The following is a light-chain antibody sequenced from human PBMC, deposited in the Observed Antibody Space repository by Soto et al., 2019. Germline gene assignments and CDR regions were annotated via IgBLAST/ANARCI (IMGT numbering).Light chain of an antibody. V-gene: IGLV1-40*01. Sequence: QPVLTQPPSVSGAPGQRVTISCTGSSSNIGAGYDVHWYQQLPGTAPKLLIYGHSNRPSGVPDRFSGSKSGTSVSLAITGLQAEDEADYYCQSYDSSLSGYVVFGGGTKVTVL. CDR1: SSNIGAGYD. CDR2: GHS. J-gene: IGLJ2*01. CDR3: QSYDSSLSGYVV.